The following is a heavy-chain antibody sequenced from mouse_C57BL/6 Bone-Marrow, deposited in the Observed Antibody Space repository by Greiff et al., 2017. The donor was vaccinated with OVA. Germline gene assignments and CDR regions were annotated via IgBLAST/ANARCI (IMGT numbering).Heavy chain of an antibody. CDR2: ISNGGGST. J-gene: IGHJ4*01. V-gene: IGHV5-12*01. Sequence: EVQLQESGGGLVQPGGSLKLSCAASGFTFSDFYMYWIRQTPEKRLEWVAYISNGGGSTYYPDTVKGRFTISRDKAKNTLYLQMSRLKSEDTAMYYCARLDAMDYWGQGTSVTVSS. CDR3: ARLDAMDY. CDR1: GFTFSDFY.